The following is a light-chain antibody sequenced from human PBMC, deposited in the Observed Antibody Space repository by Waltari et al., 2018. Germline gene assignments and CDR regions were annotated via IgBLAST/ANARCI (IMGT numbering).Light chain of an antibody. CDR1: ALPKHN. CDR2: DDN. J-gene: IGLJ2*01. V-gene: IGLV3-10*01. CDR3: YSADSSGNQRV. Sequence: SSELTQPPAVSVSPGQTHRITGSGAALPKHNAYWYHQKSGQAPVLVIYDDNKRPSGIPERFAGSSSGTTATLTISRAQVEDEGDYYCYSADSSGNQRVFGGGTKVTVL.